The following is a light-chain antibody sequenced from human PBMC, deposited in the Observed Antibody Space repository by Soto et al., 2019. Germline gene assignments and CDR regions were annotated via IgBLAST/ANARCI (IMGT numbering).Light chain of an antibody. CDR3: QQSYSTPYT. Sequence: GDSVTITCRASQDIRNALSWYQQKPGKAPKLLIYAASSLQSGVPSRFSGSGSGTDFTLTISSLQPEDFATYYCQQSYSTPYTFGQGTRLEIK. CDR1: QDIRNA. CDR2: AAS. J-gene: IGKJ5*01. V-gene: IGKV1-39*01.